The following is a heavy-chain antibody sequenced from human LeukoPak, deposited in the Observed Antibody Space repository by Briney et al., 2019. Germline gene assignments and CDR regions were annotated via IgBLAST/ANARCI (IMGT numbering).Heavy chain of an antibody. CDR1: GGSISYCY. Sequence: SETLSLTCTVSGGSISYCYWTWIRQPPGRGLEWIGYIYYGGSTNYNPSLKRRLTISVDTSKNQFSLKLASVTAADTAVYYCARVTPGGYNSGWYGYYFDYWGQGTLVTVSS. CDR3: ARVTPGGYNSGWYGYYFDY. J-gene: IGHJ4*02. CDR2: IYYGGST. V-gene: IGHV4-59*01. D-gene: IGHD6-19*01.